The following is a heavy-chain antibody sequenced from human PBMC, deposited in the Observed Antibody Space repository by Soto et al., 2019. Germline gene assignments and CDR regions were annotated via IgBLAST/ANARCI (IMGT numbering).Heavy chain of an antibody. CDR1: GFDFSAYA. CDR3: AKDWPGTSSVTSDY. D-gene: IGHD4-17*01. CDR2: IIHTGGAT. Sequence: EVHLLESGGTLIQPGGSLRLSCAASGFDFSAYAMTWVRQAPGKGLEWVSSIIHTGGATYYASSVKGRFTISRDNSKNILYLQMNSLGADDTAMYYCAKDWPGTSSVTSDYWGQGTRVTVSS. J-gene: IGHJ4*02. V-gene: IGHV3-23*01.